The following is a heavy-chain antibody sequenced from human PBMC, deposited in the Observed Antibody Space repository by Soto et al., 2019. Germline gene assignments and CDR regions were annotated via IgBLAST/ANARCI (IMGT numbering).Heavy chain of an antibody. CDR1: GYNFAGYW. CDR3: ARGGVSTRTFDY. Sequence: PGESLKISCKGSGYNFAGYWIAWVRQMPGKGLELMGIIYPSDSDTRYRPSFQGQVTISANKSISSAYLQWSSLRASDTAMYYCARGGVSTRTFDYWGQGTPVTVSS. CDR2: IYPSDSDT. D-gene: IGHD3-3*01. V-gene: IGHV5-51*01. J-gene: IGHJ4*02.